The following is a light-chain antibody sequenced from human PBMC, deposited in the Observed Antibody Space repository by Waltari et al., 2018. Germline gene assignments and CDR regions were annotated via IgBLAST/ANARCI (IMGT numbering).Light chain of an antibody. CDR2: VNRDGSH. CDR1: SGHSSNI. Sequence: QLVLTQSPSASASLGASVKLTCTLSSGHSSNIIAWLQQQPGKGPRYLMQVNRDGSHRKGDEIPDLFSGSSSGAERYLTISSLQSEDEADYYCETGGHGTWVFGGGTKLTVL. J-gene: IGLJ3*02. CDR3: ETGGHGTWV. V-gene: IGLV4-69*01.